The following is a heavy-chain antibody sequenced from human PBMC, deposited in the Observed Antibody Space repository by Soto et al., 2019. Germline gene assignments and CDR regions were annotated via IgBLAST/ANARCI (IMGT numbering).Heavy chain of an antibody. D-gene: IGHD3-3*02. V-gene: IGHV3-30-3*01. J-gene: IGHJ6*02. CDR2: ISYDGSNK. Sequence: GGSLRLSCAASGFTFSSYAMHWVRQAPGKELECVAVISYDGSNKYYADSVKGRFTISRDNSKNTLYLQMNSLRAEDTAVYYCARDYIRQPAPHYYYYYGMDVWGQGTTVTVSS. CDR1: GFTFSSYA. CDR3: ARDYIRQPAPHYYYYYGMDV.